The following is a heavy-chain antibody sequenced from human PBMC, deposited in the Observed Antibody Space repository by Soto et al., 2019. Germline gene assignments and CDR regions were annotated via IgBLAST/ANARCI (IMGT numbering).Heavy chain of an antibody. D-gene: IGHD3-10*01. CDR1: GGSISSGGYY. V-gene: IGHV4-31*03. CDR3: ARRERYYGSPGWFDP. Sequence: SETLSLTCTVPGGSISSGGYYWSWIRQHPGKGLEWIGYIYYSGSTYYNPSLKSRVAISVDTAKNQFSLNLRSVTAADTAIYFCARRERYYGSPGWFDPWGQGTLVTVSS. J-gene: IGHJ5*01. CDR2: IYYSGST.